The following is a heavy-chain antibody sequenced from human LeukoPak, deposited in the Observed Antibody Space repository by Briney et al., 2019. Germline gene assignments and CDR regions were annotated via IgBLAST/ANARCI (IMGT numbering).Heavy chain of an antibody. CDR2: ISYDGSNK. CDR1: GFTFSDYY. CDR3: GLGLWFGELFPFVY. J-gene: IGHJ4*02. V-gene: IGHV3-30-3*01. D-gene: IGHD3-10*01. Sequence: GGSLRLSCAASGFTFSDYYMSWIRQAPGKGLERVAVISYDGSNKYYADSVKGRFTISRDNSKNTLYLQMNSLRAEDTAVYYCGLGLWFGELFPFVYWGQGTLVTVSS.